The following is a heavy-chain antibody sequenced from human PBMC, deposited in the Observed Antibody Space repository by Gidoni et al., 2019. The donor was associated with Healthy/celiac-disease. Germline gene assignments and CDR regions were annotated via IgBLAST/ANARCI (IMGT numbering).Heavy chain of an antibody. Sequence: EVQLLESGGGLVQPGGSLRLACAASGFTFSSYAMSWVRQAPGKGLEWVSAISGSGGSTYYADSVKGRFTISRDNSKNTLYLQMNSLRAEDTAVYYCAKVEQLGSRTYYYGMDVWGQGTTVTVSS. V-gene: IGHV3-23*01. CDR1: GFTFSSYA. CDR3: AKVEQLGSRTYYYGMDV. J-gene: IGHJ6*02. D-gene: IGHD6-6*01. CDR2: ISGSGGST.